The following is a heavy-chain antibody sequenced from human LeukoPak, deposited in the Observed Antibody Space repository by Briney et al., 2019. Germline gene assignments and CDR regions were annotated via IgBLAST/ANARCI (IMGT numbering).Heavy chain of an antibody. CDR1: GFTFSSYA. CDR2: ISGSGGST. CDR3: AKVKSKGGLYGDYSFDY. D-gene: IGHD4-17*01. Sequence: GGSLRLSCAASGFTFSSYAMSWVRQAPGKGLEWVSAISGSGGSTYYADSVKGRFTISRDNSKNTLYLQMNSLRAEDTAVYYCAKVKSKGGLYGDYSFDYWGQGILVTVSS. J-gene: IGHJ4*02. V-gene: IGHV3-23*01.